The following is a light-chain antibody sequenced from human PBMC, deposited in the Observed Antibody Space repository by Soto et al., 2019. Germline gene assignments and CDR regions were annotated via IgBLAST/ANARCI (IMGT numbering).Light chain of an antibody. CDR1: QSVTSSS. V-gene: IGKV3-20*01. J-gene: IGKJ4*01. Sequence: EIVLTQSPGTLSLSPGERATLSCRACQSVTSSSLAWYQQKPGQAPRLLVYGASRRATGIPDRFSGSGSGTDFTLTISRLEPQDFAMYYCHQYGSSPLTFGGGTKVEIK. CDR3: HQYGSSPLT. CDR2: GAS.